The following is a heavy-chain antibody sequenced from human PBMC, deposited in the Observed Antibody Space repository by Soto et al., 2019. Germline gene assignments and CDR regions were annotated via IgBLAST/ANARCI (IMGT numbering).Heavy chain of an antibody. J-gene: IGHJ5*02. Sequence: LSCDAPLFTVRRHHISWVRQAPRKGLEWVSVMYSGGTTYYADSVKGRFTISRDNSKNTLYLQMSSLRVEDTAVYYCARHISDRPFDPLGQGTLVTVSS. V-gene: IGHV3-53*01. D-gene: IGHD2-21*02. CDR3: ARHISDRPFDP. CDR1: LFTVRRHH. CDR2: MYSGGTT.